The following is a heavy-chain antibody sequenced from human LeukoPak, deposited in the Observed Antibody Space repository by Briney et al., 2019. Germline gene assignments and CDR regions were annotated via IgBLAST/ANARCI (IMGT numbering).Heavy chain of an antibody. D-gene: IGHD5-18*01. CDR3: AVDTAMVMHY. CDR1: GFTFTSHD. Sequence: ASVKVSCKASGFTFTSHDYNWVRQATGQGLEWMGWMNPNSGNTGYAQKFQGRVTMTRDTSITTVYMELSSLTSEDTAVYYCAVDTAMVMHYWGQGTLVTVSS. V-gene: IGHV1-8*01. J-gene: IGHJ4*02. CDR2: MNPNSGNT.